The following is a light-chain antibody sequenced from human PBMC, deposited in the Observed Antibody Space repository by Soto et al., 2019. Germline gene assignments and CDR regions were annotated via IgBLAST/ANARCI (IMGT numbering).Light chain of an antibody. J-gene: IGKJ3*01. CDR2: GAS. CDR3: QKYDRAPFT. CDR1: QSINSW. Sequence: DIQMTQSPSTLSASVGDRVTITCRASQSINSWLAWYQQKPWRLPKLLLFGASTLQSGVPARFSGSGSGTLFTLTINGLLPEDVATYYCQKYDRAPFTFGPGTKVDI. V-gene: IGKV1-27*01.